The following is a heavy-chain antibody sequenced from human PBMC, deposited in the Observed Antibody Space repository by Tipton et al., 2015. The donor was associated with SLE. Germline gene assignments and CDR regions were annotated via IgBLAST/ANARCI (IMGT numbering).Heavy chain of an antibody. J-gene: IGHJ3*02. CDR1: GGSFSGYY. D-gene: IGHD2-21*02. V-gene: IGHV4-34*01. CDR2: INHSGST. Sequence: TLSLTCAVYGGSFSGYYWSWIRQPPGKGLEWIGEINHSGSTNYNPSLKSRVTISVDTSKNQFSLKLSSVTAADTAVYYCARGSRGGDEAFDIWGQGTMVTVSS. CDR3: ARGSRGGDEAFDI.